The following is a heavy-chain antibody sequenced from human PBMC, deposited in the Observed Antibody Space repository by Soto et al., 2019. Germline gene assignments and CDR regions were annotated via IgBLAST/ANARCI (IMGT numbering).Heavy chain of an antibody. D-gene: IGHD3-16*01. V-gene: IGHV3-11*01. CDR2: ISSSGSTI. J-gene: IGHJ6*02. CDR1: GFTFSDYY. CDR3: ARDPASYGYYYYGMDV. Sequence: QVQLVESGGGLVKPGGSLRLSCAASGFTFSDYYMRWIRQAPGKGLEWFSYISSSGSTIYYADSVKGRFTISRDNAKNSRYLQMNSLSAEDTAVYYCARDPASYGYYYYGMDVWGQGTTVTVSS.